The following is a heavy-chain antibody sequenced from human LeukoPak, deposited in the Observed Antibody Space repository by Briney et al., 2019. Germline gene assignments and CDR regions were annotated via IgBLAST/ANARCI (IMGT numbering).Heavy chain of an antibody. V-gene: IGHV3-53*01. J-gene: IGHJ4*02. CDR2: IYSGGST. D-gene: IGHD5-18*01. Sequence: GGSLRLSCAASGFTVSSNYMSWVRQAPGKGLEWVSVIYSGGSTYYADSVKGRFTISRDNSKNTLYLQMNSPRAEDTAVYYCASSSWGYTYGRPFDYWGQGILVTVSS. CDR3: ASSSWGYTYGRPFDY. CDR1: GFTVSSNY.